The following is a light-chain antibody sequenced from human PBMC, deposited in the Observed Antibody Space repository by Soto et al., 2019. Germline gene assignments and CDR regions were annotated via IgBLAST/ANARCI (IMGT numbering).Light chain of an antibody. V-gene: IGKV3-15*01. J-gene: IGKJ1*01. Sequence: EIVMTQSPATLSVSPGERATLSCRASQSVSVNLAWYQQKPGQAPRLLIYGASTRATGIPARFSGSGSGTEFTLTLSSLQSEDFAVYYCQQYDNWPPWTFGQGTKVEIK. CDR3: QQYDNWPPWT. CDR1: QSVSVN. CDR2: GAS.